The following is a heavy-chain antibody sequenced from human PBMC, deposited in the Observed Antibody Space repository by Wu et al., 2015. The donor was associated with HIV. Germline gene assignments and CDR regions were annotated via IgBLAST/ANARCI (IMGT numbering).Heavy chain of an antibody. D-gene: IGHD2-2*01. CDR1: GYTFTNYY. V-gene: IGHV1-46*03. CDR2: IKPSSGST. J-gene: IGHJ4*03. Sequence: QVQLVQSGAEVKKPGASVKVSCKASGYTFTNYYVHWLRQAPGQGLEWMGVIKPSSGSTSHEQKFHGRIIMSRDTSTSTVYMELSSLRSEDTAVYYCTRPVCSRSIAPGSWYYWVRGTRGHRLL. CDR3: TRPVCSRSIAPGSWYY.